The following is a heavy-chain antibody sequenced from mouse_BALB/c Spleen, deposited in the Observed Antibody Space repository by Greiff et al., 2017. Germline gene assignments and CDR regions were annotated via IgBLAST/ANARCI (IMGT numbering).Heavy chain of an antibody. V-gene: IGHV2-9*02. Sequence: QVQLKESGPGLVAPSQSLSITCTVSGFSLTSYGVHWVRQPPGKGLEWLGVIWAGGSTNYNSALMSRLSISKDNSKSQVFLKMNSLQTDDTAMYYCAINWDDEDYYAMDYWGQGTSVTVSS. CDR3: AINWDDEDYYAMDY. CDR2: IWAGGST. CDR1: GFSLTSYG. J-gene: IGHJ4*01. D-gene: IGHD4-1*01.